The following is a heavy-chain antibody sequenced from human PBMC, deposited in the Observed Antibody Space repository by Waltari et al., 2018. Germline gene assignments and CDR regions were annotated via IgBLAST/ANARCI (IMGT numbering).Heavy chain of an antibody. V-gene: IGHV3-72*01. Sequence: EVHLVESGGGLVQPGGSLRISCADSGFHFSDHYMDWVSQAPGKGLEVVGRTKNKRNGYTTEYAASVRGRFTISRDESENSVYLQMNSLKTEDTAVYFCGRWTSGSPDVWGQGTLVTVSS. D-gene: IGHD1-26*01. J-gene: IGHJ4*02. CDR3: GRWTSGSPDV. CDR1: GFHFSDHY. CDR2: TKNKRNGYTT.